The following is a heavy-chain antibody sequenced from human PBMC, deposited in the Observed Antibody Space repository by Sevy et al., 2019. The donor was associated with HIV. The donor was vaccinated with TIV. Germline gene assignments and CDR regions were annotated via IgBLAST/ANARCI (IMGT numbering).Heavy chain of an antibody. V-gene: IGHV5-51*01. D-gene: IGHD3-22*01. Sequence: GESLKISCKGSGYSFTSHWIGWVRHMPGKGLEWMGIIFPDDSETRYSPSFQGQVTFSADKSINTAYLQWGSLKASDTAMYYCATSRSGYFDNSGYYIYWGQGTLVTVSS. CDR1: GYSFTSHW. CDR2: IFPDDSET. CDR3: ATSRSGYFDNSGYYIY. J-gene: IGHJ4*02.